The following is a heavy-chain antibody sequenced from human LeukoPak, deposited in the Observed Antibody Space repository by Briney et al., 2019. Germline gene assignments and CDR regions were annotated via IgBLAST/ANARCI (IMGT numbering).Heavy chain of an antibody. CDR3: ASGAGWYCSAGSCYTGYFDY. J-gene: IGHJ4*02. Sequence: GGSLRLSCAVSGFTFSSYWMHWVRQAPGEGVVWVSRVCYDGGCTDYADSVKGRFTISRDNAKNTLYLQMNSLTAEDTAVYYCASGAGWYCSAGSCYTGYFDYWGQGNLVTVSS. CDR1: GFTFSSYW. CDR2: VCYDGGCT. D-gene: IGHD2-15*01. V-gene: IGHV3-74*01.